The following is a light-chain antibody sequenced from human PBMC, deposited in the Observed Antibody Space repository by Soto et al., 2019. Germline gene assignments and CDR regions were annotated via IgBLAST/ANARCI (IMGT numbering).Light chain of an antibody. CDR3: QQYNNRPPWT. CDR1: QSVSSN. J-gene: IGKJ1*01. V-gene: IGKV3-15*01. CDR2: GAS. Sequence: IEMTQSPATLSVSPGERATLSCRASQSVSSNLVWYQQKPGQAPRLLIYGASTRVTGIPARFSGSGSGTEFTLTISSLQSEDFALYYCQQYNNRPPWTFGQGTKVDIK.